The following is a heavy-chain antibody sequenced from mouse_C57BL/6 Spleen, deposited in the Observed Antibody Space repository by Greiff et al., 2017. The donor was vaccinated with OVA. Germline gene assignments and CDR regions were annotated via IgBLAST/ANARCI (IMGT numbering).Heavy chain of an antibody. D-gene: IGHD2-12*01. CDR2: ISDGGSYT. V-gene: IGHV5-4*03. CDR3: ARRNDYYAMDY. CDR1: GFTFSSYA. Sequence: EVMLVESGGGLVKPGGSLKLSCAASGFTFSSYAMSWVRQTPGKRLEWVATISDGGSYTYYPDNVKGRFTISRDNAKNNLYLQMSHLKSEDTAMYYCARRNDYYAMDYWGQGTSVTVSS. J-gene: IGHJ4*01.